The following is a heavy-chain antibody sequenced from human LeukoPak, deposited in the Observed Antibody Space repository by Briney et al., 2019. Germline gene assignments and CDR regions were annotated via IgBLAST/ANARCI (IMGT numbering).Heavy chain of an antibody. CDR3: ARDYYDSSGYYPDAFDI. V-gene: IGHV3-66*01. D-gene: IGHD3-22*01. CDR1: GFTVSSNY. CDR2: IYSGGST. Sequence: GGSLRLSCAASGFTVSSNYMSWVRQAPGKGLEWVSVIYSGGSTYYADSVKGRFTISRDNSKNTLYLQMNSLRAEDTVVYYCARDYYDSSGYYPDAFDIWGQGTMVTVSS. J-gene: IGHJ3*02.